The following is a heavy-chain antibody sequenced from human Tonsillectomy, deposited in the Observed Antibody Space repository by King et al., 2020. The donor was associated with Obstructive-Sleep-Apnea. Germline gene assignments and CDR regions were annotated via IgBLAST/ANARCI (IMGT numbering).Heavy chain of an antibody. CDR2: INPNSVGT. Sequence: QLVQSGAEVKKPGASVKVSCKASGYSFTGYYIHWVRQAPGEGLEWVGWINPNSVGTNYAQKFQGRVTMTRDTSISTAYMELSRLRSDDTAVHYCAKTFKAGYCSGGSCSPKDVWGQGTTVTVSS. J-gene: IGHJ6*02. CDR3: AKTFKAGYCSGGSCSPKDV. CDR1: GYSFTGYY. V-gene: IGHV1-2*02. D-gene: IGHD2-15*01.